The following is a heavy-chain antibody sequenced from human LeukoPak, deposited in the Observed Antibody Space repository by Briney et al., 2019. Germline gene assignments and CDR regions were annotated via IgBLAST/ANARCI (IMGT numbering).Heavy chain of an antibody. Sequence: GESLRLSCAASGFTFDEYGMNWVRQAPGKGLECVSGINWNGGNAGYADSVKGRFTISRDNAKNSLYLQMDSLTAEDTALYYCARRFLYSSSWFFDLWGQGTLVTVSS. V-gene: IGHV3-20*04. CDR3: ARRFLYSSSWFFDL. CDR1: GFTFDEYG. J-gene: IGHJ4*02. CDR2: INWNGGNA. D-gene: IGHD6-13*01.